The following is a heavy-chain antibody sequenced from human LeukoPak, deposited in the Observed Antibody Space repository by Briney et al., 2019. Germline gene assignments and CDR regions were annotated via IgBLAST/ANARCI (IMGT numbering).Heavy chain of an antibody. J-gene: IGHJ4*02. CDR2: VSSTGGDK. V-gene: IGHV3-11*01. D-gene: IGHD3-10*01. CDR3: ARGENGSFDH. Sequence: GGSLRLSCTGSGVTFEDYYLSWLRQAPGKGLEWISYVSSTGGDKFYADPVKGRFTISRDNARNSLYMEMNDLIAEDTAFYYCARGENGSFDHWGQGTLVIVSS. CDR1: GVTFEDYY.